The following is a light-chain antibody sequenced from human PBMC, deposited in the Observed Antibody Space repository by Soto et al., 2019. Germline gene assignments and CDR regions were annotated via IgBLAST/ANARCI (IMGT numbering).Light chain of an antibody. J-gene: IGKJ4*01. CDR2: DAS. CDR1: QSVSIL. V-gene: IGKV3-11*01. Sequence: EIVLTQSPGTLSLSPGERATLSCRASQSVSILLAWYQQKPGQAPRLLIYDASNRATGIPARFSGSGSGTDFTLTISSLEPEDFAVYYCQQRSNWRWLTFGGGTKVDIK. CDR3: QQRSNWRWLT.